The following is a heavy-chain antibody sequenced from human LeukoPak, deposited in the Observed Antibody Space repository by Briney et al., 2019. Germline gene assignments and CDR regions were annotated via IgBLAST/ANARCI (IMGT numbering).Heavy chain of an antibody. Sequence: ASVKVSCKASGYTFTSYDINWVRQATGQGLEWMGWMNPNSGNTGYAQKFQGRVTITRNTSISTAYMELSSLRSEDTAVYYCARGRPSYYDFWSGPMGVWGKGTTVTVFS. CDR3: ARGRPSYYDFWSGPMGV. J-gene: IGHJ6*03. CDR2: MNPNSGNT. CDR1: GYTFTSYD. V-gene: IGHV1-8*03. D-gene: IGHD3-3*01.